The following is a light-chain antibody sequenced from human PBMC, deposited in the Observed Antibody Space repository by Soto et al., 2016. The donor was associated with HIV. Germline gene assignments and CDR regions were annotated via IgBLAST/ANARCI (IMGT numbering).Light chain of an antibody. CDR1: QDIGND. CDR2: GAS. J-gene: IGKJ1*01. CDR3: LQLNNFPRT. V-gene: IGKV1-17*02. Sequence: DIQMTQSPSSLSASVGDIVTIACRASQDIGNDLGWYQQKPGQAPKRLIYGASSLESGVPSRFSGSRSATEFTLTISNLQPEDFATYYCLQLNNFPRTFGQGTKVEIQ.